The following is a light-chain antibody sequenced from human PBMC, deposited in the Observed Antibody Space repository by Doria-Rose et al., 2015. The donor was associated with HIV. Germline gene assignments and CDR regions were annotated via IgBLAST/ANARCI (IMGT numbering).Light chain of an antibody. Sequence: TQSPGTLSLSPGVRATLSCRASQSFSSTYLAWYQQKPGQAPSLLIYDGSTRATGIPGRFSASGSGTDFTLTINRLEPEDFALYYCHQYGTSWTFGQGTKVEI. CDR2: DGS. CDR3: HQYGTSWT. V-gene: IGKV3-20*01. CDR1: QSFSSTY. J-gene: IGKJ1*01.